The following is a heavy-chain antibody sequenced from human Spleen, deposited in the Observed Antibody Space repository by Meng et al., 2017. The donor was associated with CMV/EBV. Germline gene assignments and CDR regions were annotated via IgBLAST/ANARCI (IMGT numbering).Heavy chain of an antibody. Sequence: SVKVSCKASGGTFSSYAISWVRQAPGQGLEWMGRIIPILGIANYAQKFQGRVTITADKSTSTAYMELSSLRSEDTAVYYCARGREYYDILTGYTPYYYYGMDVWGQGTTVTVSS. CDR2: IIPILGIA. D-gene: IGHD3-9*01. J-gene: IGHJ6*02. CDR1: GGTFSSYA. CDR3: ARGREYYDILTGYTPYYYYGMDV. V-gene: IGHV1-69*04.